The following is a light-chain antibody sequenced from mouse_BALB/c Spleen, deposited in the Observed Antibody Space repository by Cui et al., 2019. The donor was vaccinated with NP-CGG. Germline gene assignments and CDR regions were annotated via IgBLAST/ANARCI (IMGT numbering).Light chain of an antibody. CDR1: TGAVTTSNY. J-gene: IGLJ1*01. V-gene: IGLV1*01. CDR3: ALWYSNNWV. Sequence: AVVTQESAPPISPGETVTLTCRSSTGAVTTSNYANWVQEKPDHLFTGLIGGTNNRAPGVPARFSGSLIGDKAALTITGAQTEDEAIYFCALWYSNNWVFGGGTKLTVL. CDR2: GTN.